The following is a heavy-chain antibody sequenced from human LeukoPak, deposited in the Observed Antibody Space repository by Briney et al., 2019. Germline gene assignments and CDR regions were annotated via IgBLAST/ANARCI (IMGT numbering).Heavy chain of an antibody. CDR3: ARGVLGPYYFDL. CDR2: IHYTGAT. V-gene: IGHV4-34*01. D-gene: IGHD7-27*01. Sequence: SETLSLTCAVYGGSFRGYYWSWIRQPPGKGLEWIGEIHYTGATNYKPSLKSRVTISGDPSKNQVSLRVSSVTAADTAVYYCARGVLGPYYFDLWGRGTLVTVSS. J-gene: IGHJ2*01. CDR1: GGSFRGYY.